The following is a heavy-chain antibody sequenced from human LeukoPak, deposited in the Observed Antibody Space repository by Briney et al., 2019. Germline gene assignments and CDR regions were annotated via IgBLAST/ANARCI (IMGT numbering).Heavy chain of an antibody. D-gene: IGHD3-3*01. CDR3: ARFFLESWFDP. CDR1: GGSISSGGYY. Sequence: SGTLSLTCTVSGGSISSGGYYWSWIRQHPGKGLEWIGYIYYSGSTYYNPSLKSRVTISVDTSKNQFSLKLSSVTAADTAVYYCARFFLESWFDPWGQGTLVTVSS. V-gene: IGHV4-31*03. CDR2: IYYSGST. J-gene: IGHJ5*02.